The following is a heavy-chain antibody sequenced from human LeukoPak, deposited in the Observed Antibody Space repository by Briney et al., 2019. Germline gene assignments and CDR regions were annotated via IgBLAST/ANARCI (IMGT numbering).Heavy chain of an antibody. CDR3: AGHRNGKIAAAGRALDY. D-gene: IGHD6-13*01. V-gene: IGHV4-39*01. J-gene: IGHJ4*02. CDR1: GGSISSSSYY. CDR2: IYYSGST. Sequence: SETLSLTCTVSGGSISSSSYYWGWIRQPPGKGLEWIGSIYYSGSTYYNPSLKSRVTISVDTSKNQFSLKLSSVTAADTAVYYCAGHRNGKIAAAGRALDYWGQGTLVTVSS.